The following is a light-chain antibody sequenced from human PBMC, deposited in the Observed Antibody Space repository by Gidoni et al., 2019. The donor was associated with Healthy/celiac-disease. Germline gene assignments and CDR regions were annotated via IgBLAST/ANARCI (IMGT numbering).Light chain of an antibody. CDR2: AAS. CDR1: QSISSY. J-gene: IGKJ1*01. CDR3: QQSYSTPVG. Sequence: DIQMTQSPSSLSASVGDRVTITCRASQSISSYLNWYQQKPVKAPKLLIYAASSLQSGVPSRFSGSGSGTDFTLTISSLQPEDFATYYCQQSYSTPVGFGQGTKVEIK. V-gene: IGKV1-39*01.